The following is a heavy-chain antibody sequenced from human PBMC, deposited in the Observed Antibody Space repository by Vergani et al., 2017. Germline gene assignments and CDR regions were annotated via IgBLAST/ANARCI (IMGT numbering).Heavy chain of an antibody. D-gene: IGHD6-13*01. CDR2: INHSGST. V-gene: IGHV4-34*01. CDR3: ASLQQLVRGYYYYDGMDV. Sequence: QVQLQQWGAGLLKPSETLSLTCAVYGGSFSGYYWSWIRQPPGKGLEWIGEINHSGSTNYNPSLKSRVTISVDTSKNQFSLKLSSVTAADTAVYYCASLQQLVRGYYYYDGMDVWGQGTTVTVSS. CDR1: GGSFSGYY. J-gene: IGHJ6*02.